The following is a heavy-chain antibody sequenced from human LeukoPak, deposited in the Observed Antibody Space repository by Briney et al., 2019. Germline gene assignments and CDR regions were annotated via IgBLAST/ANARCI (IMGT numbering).Heavy chain of an antibody. Sequence: ASVKVSCKASGYTFTGYYMHWVRQAPGQGLEWMGWINPNSGGTNYAQKFQGRVTMTRDTSTSTVYMELSSLRSEDTAVYYCARDKYYDFWSGLDYWGQGTLVTVSS. V-gene: IGHV1-2*02. J-gene: IGHJ4*02. CDR1: GYTFTGYY. CDR3: ARDKYYDFWSGLDY. CDR2: INPNSGGT. D-gene: IGHD3-3*01.